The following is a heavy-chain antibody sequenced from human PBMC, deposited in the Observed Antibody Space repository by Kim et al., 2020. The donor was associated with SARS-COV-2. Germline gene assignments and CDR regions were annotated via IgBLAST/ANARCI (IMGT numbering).Heavy chain of an antibody. CDR3: ARGKGYSYGYPPYYFDY. J-gene: IGHJ4*02. V-gene: IGHV3-7*04. Sequence: VKGRFTISRDNGKNSVYLQMNSLRAEDTAVYYCARGKGYSYGYPPYYFDYWGQGTLVTVSS. D-gene: IGHD5-18*01.